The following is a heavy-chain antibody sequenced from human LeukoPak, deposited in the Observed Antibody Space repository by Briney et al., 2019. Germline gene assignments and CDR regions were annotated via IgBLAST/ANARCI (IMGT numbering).Heavy chain of an antibody. D-gene: IGHD1-26*01. CDR2: IYYSGST. CDR3: ARGYSGSYGRFDY. Sequence: SETLSLTCTVSGGSISSYYWSWIRQPPGKGLEWIGYIYYSGSTSYNPSLKSRVTISVDTSKNQFSLRLSSVTAADTAVYYCARGYSGSYGRFDYWGQRTLVTVPS. V-gene: IGHV4-59*01. CDR1: GGSISSYY. J-gene: IGHJ4*02.